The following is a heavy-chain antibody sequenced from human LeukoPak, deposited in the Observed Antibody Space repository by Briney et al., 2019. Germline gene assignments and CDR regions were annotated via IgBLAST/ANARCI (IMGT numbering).Heavy chain of an antibody. Sequence: GASVKLSCKVSGSTLTELSMHWVRQAPGKGLEWMGGFDPEDGETIYAQKFQGRVTMTEDTSTDTAYMELSSLRSEDTAVYYCATSFLRYYYGERPDFDYWGQGTLVTVSS. J-gene: IGHJ4*02. CDR2: FDPEDGET. CDR1: GSTLTELS. CDR3: ATSFLRYYYGERPDFDY. V-gene: IGHV1-24*01. D-gene: IGHD3-10*01.